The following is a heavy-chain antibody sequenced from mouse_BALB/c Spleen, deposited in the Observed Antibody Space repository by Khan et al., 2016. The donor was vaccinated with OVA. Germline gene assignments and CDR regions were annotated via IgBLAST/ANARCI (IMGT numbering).Heavy chain of an antibody. J-gene: IGHJ3*01. V-gene: IGHV1-4*01. CDR1: GYTFTSYT. CDR3: ASDRAYYRNDGWFAY. CDR2: INPSSGYT. D-gene: IGHD2-14*01. Sequence: QVQLQQPGPELARPSASVSMSCTVSGYTFTSYTIHWIKQRPGQGLEWIGYINPSSGYTNYNPKFKDKATLTADKSSTTSYMQLSSLTSDDYEVYYYASDRAYYRNDGWFAYWGQGTLVTVSA.